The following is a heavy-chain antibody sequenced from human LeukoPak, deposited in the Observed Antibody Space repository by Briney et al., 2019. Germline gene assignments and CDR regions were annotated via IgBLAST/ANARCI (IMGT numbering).Heavy chain of an antibody. CDR3: ARGIEQWLSGAAFDI. CDR2: IYYSGSA. Sequence: SETLSLTCTVSGGSISSFYWSWIRQPPGKGLEWIGYIYYSGSANYNPSLKSRVTISVDTSKNQFSLKLNSVTAADTAVYYCARGIEQWLSGAAFDIWGQGTMVTVSS. D-gene: IGHD6-19*01. J-gene: IGHJ3*02. CDR1: GGSISSFY. V-gene: IGHV4-59*01.